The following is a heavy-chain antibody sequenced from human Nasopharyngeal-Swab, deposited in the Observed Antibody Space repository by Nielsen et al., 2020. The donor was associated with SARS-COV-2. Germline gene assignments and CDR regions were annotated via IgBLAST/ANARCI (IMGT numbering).Heavy chain of an antibody. J-gene: IGHJ6*03. Sequence: GESLKISCAASGFTFSSYWMSWVRQAPGKGLEWVANIKQDGSEKYYVDSVKGRFTISRDNAKNSLYLQMNSLRAEDTVVYYCAREWGGSTDYYYYMDVWGKGTTVTVSS. CDR3: AREWGGSTDYYYYMDV. CDR1: GFTFSSYW. D-gene: IGHD1-1*01. CDR2: IKQDGSEK. V-gene: IGHV3-7*03.